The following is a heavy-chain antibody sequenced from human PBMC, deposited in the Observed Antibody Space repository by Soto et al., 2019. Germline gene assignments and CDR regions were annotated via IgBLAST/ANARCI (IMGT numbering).Heavy chain of an antibody. CDR2: IYYSGST. CDR1: GGSISSSSYY. J-gene: IGHJ4*02. Sequence: QLQLQESGPGLVKPSETLSLTCTVSGGSISSSSYYWGWIRQPPGKGLEWIGSIYYSGSTYYNPSLKSRVTISVDTSKNQFSLKLSSVTAADTAVYYCARHGRNDYRMPQLDYWGQGTLVTVSS. D-gene: IGHD4-4*01. V-gene: IGHV4-39*01. CDR3: ARHGRNDYRMPQLDY.